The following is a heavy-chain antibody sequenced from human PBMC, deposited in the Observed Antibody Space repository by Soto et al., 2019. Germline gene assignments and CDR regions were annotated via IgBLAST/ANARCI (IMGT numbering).Heavy chain of an antibody. CDR1: GFSLSTSGMC. D-gene: IGHD3-22*01. CDR2: IDWDDDK. CDR3: ARIQDDSSGYDAFDI. V-gene: IGHV2-70*01. Sequence: SGPTLVNPTQTLTLTCTFSGFSLSTSGMCVSWIRQPPGKALEWLALIDWDDDKYYSTSLKTRLTISKDTSKNQVVLTMTNMDPVDTAKYYCARIQDDSSGYDAFDIWGQGTMVTVSS. J-gene: IGHJ3*02.